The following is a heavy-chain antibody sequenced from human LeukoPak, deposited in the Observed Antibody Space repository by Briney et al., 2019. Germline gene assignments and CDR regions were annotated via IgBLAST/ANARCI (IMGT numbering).Heavy chain of an antibody. V-gene: IGHV1-24*01. Sequence: ASVKVSCKVSGYTLTELSMHWVRQAPGKGLEWMGGFDPEDGETIYAQKFQGRVTMTEDTSADTGYMELSSLRSEDTAVYYCATDQRGAGLGFVYGSGSFNGLDVWGQGTTVTVSS. CDR3: ATDQRGAGLGFVYGSGSFNGLDV. D-gene: IGHD3-10*01. CDR2: FDPEDGET. J-gene: IGHJ6*02. CDR1: GYTLTELS.